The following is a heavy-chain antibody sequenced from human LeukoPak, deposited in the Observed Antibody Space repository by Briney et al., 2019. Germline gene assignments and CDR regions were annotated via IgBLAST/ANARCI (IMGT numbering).Heavy chain of an antibody. CDR3: ARGAGCSGGSCYSDYYYGMDV. J-gene: IGHJ6*02. CDR1: GSTVSSNY. CDR2: IYSGGST. D-gene: IGHD2-15*01. V-gene: IGHV3-53*04. Sequence: GGSLRLSCAASGSTVSSNYMSWVRQAPGKGLEWVSVIYSGGSTYYADSVKGRFTISRHNSKNTLYLQMNSLRAEDTAVYYCARGAGCSGGSCYSDYYYGMDVWGQGTTVTVSS.